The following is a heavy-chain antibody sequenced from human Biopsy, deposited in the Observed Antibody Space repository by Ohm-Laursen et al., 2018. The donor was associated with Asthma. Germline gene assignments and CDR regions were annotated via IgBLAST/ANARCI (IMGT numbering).Heavy chain of an antibody. D-gene: IGHD2-8*01. Sequence: SLRPSCAASGFMFRSFGMHWVRQAPGKGLEWVAAIGVAGTPYYAEFVKGRFTISRDNSQSTLFLQINSLSAEDTAVYYCANTNRRSLTNRMAVSYFDNWGQGTLVTVSS. CDR3: ANTNRRSLTNRMAVSYFDN. CDR2: IGVAGTP. J-gene: IGHJ4*02. V-gene: IGHV3-23*01. CDR1: GFMFRSFG.